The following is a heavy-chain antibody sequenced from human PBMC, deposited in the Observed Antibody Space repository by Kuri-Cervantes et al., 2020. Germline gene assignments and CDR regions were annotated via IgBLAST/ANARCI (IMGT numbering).Heavy chain of an antibody. V-gene: IGHV4-34*01. D-gene: IGHD7-27*01. J-gene: IGHJ4*02. CDR3: ARTGTGGSIEYYFDY. Sequence: SETLSLTCAVYGGSFSGYYCSWIRQPPGKGLEWIGEINLSGTTHYNPSLKSRLTISVDTSRRQFSLKLRSLTAADTAVYYCARTGTGGSIEYYFDYWGQGTLVTVSS. CDR1: GGSFSGYY. CDR2: INLSGTT.